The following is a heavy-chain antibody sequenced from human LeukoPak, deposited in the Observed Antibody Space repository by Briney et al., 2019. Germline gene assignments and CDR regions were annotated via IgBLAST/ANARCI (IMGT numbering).Heavy chain of an antibody. Sequence: GGSLRLSCEGSGFIFNTFKMHWVRQAPGKGLEWVAVISHDGSDKYYADSVKGRFTISRDNVKNLLYLQMNSLRAEDTAVYYCARVQRGIAVALDYWGQGTLATVSS. CDR2: ISHDGSDK. D-gene: IGHD6-19*01. V-gene: IGHV3-7*04. CDR1: GFIFNTFK. J-gene: IGHJ4*02. CDR3: ARVQRGIAVALDY.